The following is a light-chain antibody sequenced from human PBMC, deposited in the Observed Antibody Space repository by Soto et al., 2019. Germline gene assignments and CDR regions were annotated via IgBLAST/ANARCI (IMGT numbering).Light chain of an antibody. V-gene: IGLV2-14*03. Sequence: QSASVSGSPGQSITISCTGTSSDVGAYKYVSWYQQHPGKAPKLIIYDVSDRPSGVSNRFSGSKSGNTASLTISGLQAEDEADYYCSSYTSSSLYVFGTGTKLTVL. J-gene: IGLJ1*01. CDR1: SSDVGAYKY. CDR3: SSYTSSSLYV. CDR2: DVS.